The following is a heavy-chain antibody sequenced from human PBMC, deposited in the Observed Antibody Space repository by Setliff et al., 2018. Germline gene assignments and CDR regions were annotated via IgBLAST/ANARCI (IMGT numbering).Heavy chain of an antibody. D-gene: IGHD4-17*01. J-gene: IGHJ4*02. Sequence: GGSLRLSCAASGFTFSNYWMSWVRQTPGKGLEWVAHIKQDGSEKYYVDSVKGRFIISRDNAKNSLYLQMNSLRAEDTAVYYWARLRKDYGDYYYFDYWGQGTLVTVSS. CDR2: IKQDGSEK. V-gene: IGHV3-7*01. CDR3: ARLRKDYGDYYYFDY. CDR1: GFTFSNYW.